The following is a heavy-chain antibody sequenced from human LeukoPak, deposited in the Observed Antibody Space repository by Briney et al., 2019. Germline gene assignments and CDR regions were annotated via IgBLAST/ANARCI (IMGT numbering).Heavy chain of an antibody. CDR3: ARASGSYWWFDS. Sequence: ASVKVSCKASGYTFTGYYLHWVRQAPGQGLEWMGCINPNSGDTNYAQKFQGSVTMTRDTSISTVYMELSRLRSDDTAVYYCARASGSYWWFDSWGQGTLVTVSS. V-gene: IGHV1-2*02. J-gene: IGHJ5*01. CDR1: GYTFTGYY. CDR2: INPNSGDT. D-gene: IGHD1-26*01.